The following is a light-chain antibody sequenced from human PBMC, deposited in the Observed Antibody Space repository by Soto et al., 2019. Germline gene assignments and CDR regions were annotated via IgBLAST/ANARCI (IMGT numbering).Light chain of an antibody. CDR1: QSVTNN. Sequence: EIVMTQSPVTLSVSPGERATLSCRASQSVTNNLAWYQQRPGQPPRLLIYAASTRATGVPARFSGSGSETEFTLSIISLQSEDFGVYYCLQYHDWPSRTFGQGTNLEIK. CDR2: AAS. J-gene: IGKJ2*01. CDR3: LQYHDWPSRT. V-gene: IGKV3-15*01.